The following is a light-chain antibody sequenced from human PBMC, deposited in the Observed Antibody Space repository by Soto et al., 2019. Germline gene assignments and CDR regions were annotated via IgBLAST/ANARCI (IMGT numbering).Light chain of an antibody. V-gene: IGKV3-20*01. CDR3: QQYGGSRWT. CDR2: GAS. J-gene: IGKJ1*01. CDR1: QSVSSTY. Sequence: EIVLTQSPGTLSLSPGERATLSCRASQSVSSTYLAWYQQKPGQAPRLLIYGASNGATGIPDRFSGSGSGTDFTLTISRLEPEDFAVYYCQQYGGSRWTFGQGTRVDI.